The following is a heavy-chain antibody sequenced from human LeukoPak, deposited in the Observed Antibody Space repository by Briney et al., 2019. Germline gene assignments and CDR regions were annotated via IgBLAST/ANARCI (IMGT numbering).Heavy chain of an antibody. CDR1: GFTVSSNY. Sequence: GGSLRLSCAASGFTVSSNYMSWVRQAPGKGLEWVSVIYSGGSTYYADSVKGRFTISRDNSKNTLYLQMNSLRAEDTAVYYCARGMKYSSGWYYFDYWGQGTLVTVSS. V-gene: IGHV3-66*01. J-gene: IGHJ4*02. CDR2: IYSGGST. CDR3: ARGMKYSSGWYYFDY. D-gene: IGHD6-19*01.